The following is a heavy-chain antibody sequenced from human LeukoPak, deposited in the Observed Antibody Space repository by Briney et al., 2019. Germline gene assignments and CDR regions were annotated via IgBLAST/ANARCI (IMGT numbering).Heavy chain of an antibody. CDR2: IWYDGSKK. J-gene: IGHJ4*02. CDR1: GFNFSSYG. D-gene: IGHD2-15*01. Sequence: PGGSLRLSCAASGFNFSSYGIHWVRQAPGKGLEWVAVIWYDGSKKYYADSVKGRFTISRDNFKNTVYLQMNSLRAEDTAVYYCANGYCSSAGCATSLDYWGQGTLVTVSS. V-gene: IGHV3-33*06. CDR3: ANGYCSSAGCATSLDY.